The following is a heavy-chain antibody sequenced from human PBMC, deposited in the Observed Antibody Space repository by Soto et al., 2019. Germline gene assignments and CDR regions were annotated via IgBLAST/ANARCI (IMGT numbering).Heavy chain of an antibody. J-gene: IGHJ6*02. D-gene: IGHD2-2*02. CDR3: ARGGDIVVVPAAIRRYYYGMDV. Sequence: SETLSLTSTVSGGSISSYYWSWIRQPPGKGLEWIGYIYYSGSTNYNPSLKSRVTISVDTSKNQFSLKLSSVTAADTAVYYCARGGDIVVVPAAIRRYYYGMDVWGQGTTVTVSS. V-gene: IGHV4-59*01. CDR1: GGSISSYY. CDR2: IYYSGST.